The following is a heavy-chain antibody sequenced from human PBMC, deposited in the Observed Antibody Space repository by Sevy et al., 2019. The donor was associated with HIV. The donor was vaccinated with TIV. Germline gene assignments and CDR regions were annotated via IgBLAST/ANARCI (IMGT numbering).Heavy chain of an antibody. CDR1: GFTFDDYV. CDR2: ITWNSGNI. CDR3: IKDLYTPTTVVAGYFHH. D-gene: IGHD2-15*01. Sequence: GGSLRLSCAASGFTFDDYVMHWVRQVPGKGLEWVSSITWNSGNIGYADSVKGRFTISRDNAKNSLYLQMNSLRAEDTALYYCIKDLYTPTTVVAGYFHHWGQGTLVTVSS. V-gene: IGHV3-9*01. J-gene: IGHJ1*01.